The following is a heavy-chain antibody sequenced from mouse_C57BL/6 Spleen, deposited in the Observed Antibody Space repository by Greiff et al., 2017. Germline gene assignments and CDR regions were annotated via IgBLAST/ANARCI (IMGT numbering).Heavy chain of an antibody. CDR1: GYAFSSSW. D-gene: IGHD1-1*01. Sequence: QVQLQQSGPELVKPGASVKISCKASGYAFSSSWMNWVKQRPGKGLEWIGRIYPGDGDTNYNGKFKGKATLTADKSSSTAYMQLSSLTSEDSAVYFCAGRTTVVATDAMDYWGQGTSVTVAS. J-gene: IGHJ4*01. V-gene: IGHV1-82*01. CDR2: IYPGDGDT. CDR3: AGRTTVVATDAMDY.